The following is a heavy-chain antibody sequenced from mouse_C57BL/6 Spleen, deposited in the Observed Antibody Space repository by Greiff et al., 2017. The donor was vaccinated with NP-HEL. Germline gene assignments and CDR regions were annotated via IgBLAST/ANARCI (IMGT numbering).Heavy chain of an antibody. D-gene: IGHD2-1*01. CDR2: IDPSDSYT. Sequence: QVQLQQPGAELVKPGASVKLSCKASGYTFTSYWMQWVKQRPGQGLEWIGEIDPSDSYTNYNQKFKGKATLTVDTSSSTAYMQLSSLTSEDSAVYDCARSDYGNYEDYWGQGTTLTVSS. CDR1: GYTFTSYW. CDR3: ARSDYGNYEDY. V-gene: IGHV1-50*01. J-gene: IGHJ2*01.